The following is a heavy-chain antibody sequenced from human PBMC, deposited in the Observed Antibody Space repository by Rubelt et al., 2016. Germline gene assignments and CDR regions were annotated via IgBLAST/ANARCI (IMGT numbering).Heavy chain of an antibody. CDR3: AREEKYSSAFDY. J-gene: IGHJ4*02. CDR2: IYYSGST. V-gene: IGHV4-34*11. D-gene: IGHD6-19*01. Sequence: QVQLQQWGAGLLKPSETLSLTCAVYGGSFSGYYWSWIRQPPGKGLEWIGYIYYSGSTNYNPSLDGRVTRAVDTYKNQFSLKLSSVTAADTAVYYCAREEKYSSAFDYWGQGTLVTVSS. CDR1: GGSFSGYY.